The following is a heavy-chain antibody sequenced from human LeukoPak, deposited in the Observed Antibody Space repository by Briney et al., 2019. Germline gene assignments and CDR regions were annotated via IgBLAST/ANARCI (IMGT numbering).Heavy chain of an antibody. J-gene: IGHJ3*02. CDR1: GFTFSSYW. CDR3: AKPITVSGATDGFDI. D-gene: IGHD3-3*01. CDR2: IKQDGNEK. V-gene: IGHV3-7*01. Sequence: GGSLRLSCAASGFTFSSYWMNWVRQAPGKGLEWVANIKQDGNEKYYVGSVKGRFTISRDNAKNSLYLQTNSLRVEDTAVYYCAKPITVSGATDGFDIWGQGTMVTVSS.